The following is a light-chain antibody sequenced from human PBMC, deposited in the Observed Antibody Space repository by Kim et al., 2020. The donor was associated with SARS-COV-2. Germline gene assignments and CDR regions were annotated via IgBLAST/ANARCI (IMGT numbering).Light chain of an antibody. CDR1: KLGDKY. CDR3: QAWDSSTHNYV. V-gene: IGLV3-1*01. J-gene: IGLJ1*01. CDR2: QDN. Sequence: SYELTQPPSVSVSPGQTASITCSGYKLGDKYVSWHQKKPGQSPAVVIYQDNQRPSGIPERFSGSNSGNTATLTIRGTQAMDEADYYCQAWDSSTHNYVFG.